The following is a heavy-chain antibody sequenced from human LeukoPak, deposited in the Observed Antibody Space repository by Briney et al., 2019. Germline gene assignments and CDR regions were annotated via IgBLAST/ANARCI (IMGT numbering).Heavy chain of an antibody. J-gene: IGHJ6*03. V-gene: IGHV3-48*01. Sequence: GGSLRLSCAASGFTFSSYSMNWVRQAPGKGLEGVSYISGSSSTIYYADSVKGRFTISRDNAKNSLYLQMNSLRAEDTAVYYCARDSPLWGDRYYYYYMDVWGKGTTVTVSS. CDR2: ISGSSSTI. D-gene: IGHD3-16*01. CDR3: ARDSPLWGDRYYYYYMDV. CDR1: GFTFSSYS.